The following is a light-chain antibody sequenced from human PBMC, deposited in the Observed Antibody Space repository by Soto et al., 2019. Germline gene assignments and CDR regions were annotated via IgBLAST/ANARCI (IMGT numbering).Light chain of an antibody. V-gene: IGLV1-40*01. Sequence: QSVLTQPPSVSGAPGQRVTISCTGSNSNIGAGYDVHWYRQLPGTAPKLLIYGNSNRPSGVPDRFSGSKSGTSASLTITGLQAEDEADYYCQSYGDSLSGYVFGTGTKVTVL. CDR3: QSYGDSLSGYV. CDR1: NSNIGAGYD. J-gene: IGLJ1*01. CDR2: GNS.